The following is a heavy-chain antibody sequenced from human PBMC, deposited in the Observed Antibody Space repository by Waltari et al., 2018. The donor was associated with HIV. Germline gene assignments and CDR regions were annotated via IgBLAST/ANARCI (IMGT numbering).Heavy chain of an antibody. Sequence: QLVESGGGVVQPGRSISLSGAAAGFILSNSGMPWVRQAPGKGLEWVAFIRYDGISKYYTESVKGRFTISRDKSKKTVFLHMNSLRPDDTAVYYCAKDLKTMLRGGGLDPWGQGTLVTVSS. D-gene: IGHD3-10*01. CDR1: GFILSNSG. J-gene: IGHJ5*02. V-gene: IGHV3-30*02. CDR3: AKDLKTMLRGGGLDP. CDR2: IRYDGISK.